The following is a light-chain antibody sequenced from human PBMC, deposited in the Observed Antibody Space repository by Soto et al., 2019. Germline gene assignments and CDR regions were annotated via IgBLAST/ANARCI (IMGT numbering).Light chain of an antibody. CDR3: QQYNSYSSGT. J-gene: IGKJ1*01. CDR1: QSISSW. CDR2: DAS. Sequence: DIQMTQSPSTLSASVGDRVTITCRASQSISSWLAWYQQKPGKAPKLLIYDASSLESGVPSRFSGSGSGTELTLTISSLQPDDFATYYCQQYNSYSSGTFGQGTKVEIK. V-gene: IGKV1-5*01.